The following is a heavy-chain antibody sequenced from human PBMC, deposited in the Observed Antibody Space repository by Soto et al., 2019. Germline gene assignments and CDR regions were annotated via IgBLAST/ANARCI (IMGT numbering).Heavy chain of an antibody. CDR3: ARDKSGSYWGQLYYYGMDV. V-gene: IGHV3-7*05. Sequence: GGSLRLSCAASGFTFSSYWMSWVRQAPGKGLEWVANIKQDGSEKYYVDSVKGRFTISRDNAKNSLYLQMNSLRAEDTAVYYCARDKSGSYWGQLYYYGMDVWGQGTTVTVSS. J-gene: IGHJ6*02. CDR2: IKQDGSEK. D-gene: IGHD1-26*01. CDR1: GFTFSSYW.